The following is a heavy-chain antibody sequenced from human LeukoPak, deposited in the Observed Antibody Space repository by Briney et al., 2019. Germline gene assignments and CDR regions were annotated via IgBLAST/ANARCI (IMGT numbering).Heavy chain of an antibody. CDR2: IIPIFGTA. J-gene: IGHJ6*03. Sequence: SVKVSCKASGGTFISYAISWVRQAPGQGLEWMGGIIPIFGTANYAQKFQGRVTITTDESTSTAYMELSSLRSEDTALYYCARAPATAETYYYYYMDVWGKGTTVTVSS. CDR3: ARAPATAETYYYYYMDV. D-gene: IGHD2-21*02. CDR1: GGTFISYA. V-gene: IGHV1-69*05.